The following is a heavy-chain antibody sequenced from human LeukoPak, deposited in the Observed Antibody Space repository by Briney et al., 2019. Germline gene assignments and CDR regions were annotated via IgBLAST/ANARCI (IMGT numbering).Heavy chain of an antibody. CDR3: ARGRDLAHYFASGTYYMDV. V-gene: IGHV1-2*02. J-gene: IGHJ6*03. CDR1: GYTFTGYY. D-gene: IGHD3-10*01. CDR2: INPNSGGT. Sequence: ASVKVSCKASGYTFTGYYMHWVRQAPGQGLEWMGWINPNSGGTNYAQKFQGRVTMTRDTSISTAYIEMSGMRSEETAVYYCARGRDLAHYFASGTYYMDVWGKGTTVTISS.